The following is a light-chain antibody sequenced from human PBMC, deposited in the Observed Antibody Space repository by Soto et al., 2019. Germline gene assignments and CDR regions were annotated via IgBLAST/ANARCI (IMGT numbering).Light chain of an antibody. J-gene: IGLJ2*01. CDR2: RNN. CDR3: STWDDSLPGIVV. Sequence: QSVLTQPPSASGTPGQTVTISCSGSNSNIGSNYVCWYQQLPGTAPKLLIYRNNHRPSGVPDRFSGSKSGTSASLAISGLPSEDEADYYCSTWDDSLPGIVVFGGGTKLTVL. CDR1: NSNIGSNY. V-gene: IGLV1-47*01.